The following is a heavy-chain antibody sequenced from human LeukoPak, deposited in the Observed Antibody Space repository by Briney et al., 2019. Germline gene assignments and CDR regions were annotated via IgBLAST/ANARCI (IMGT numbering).Heavy chain of an antibody. D-gene: IGHD5-18*01. J-gene: IGHJ6*02. CDR1: GGSISSYY. CDR2: IYYSGST. CDR3: ARVGVVDTAMVGYARFMDV. Sequence: SETLSLTCTVSGGSISSYYWSWIRQPPGKGLEWIGYIYYSGSTNYNPSLKSRVTISVDTSKNQFSLKLSSVTAADTAVYYCARVGVVDTAMVGYARFMDVWGQGTTVTDSS. V-gene: IGHV4-59*01.